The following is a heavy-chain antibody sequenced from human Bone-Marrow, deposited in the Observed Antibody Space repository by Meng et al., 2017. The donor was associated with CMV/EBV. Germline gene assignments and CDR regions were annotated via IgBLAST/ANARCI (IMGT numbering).Heavy chain of an antibody. J-gene: IGHJ5*02. V-gene: IGHV4-4*02. D-gene: IGHD2-2*01. Sequence: SETLSLTCAVSGGSISSSNWWSWVRQPPGKGLEWIGEIYHSGSTNYNPSLKSRVTISVDTSKNQFSLKLSSVTAADTAVYYCARQGTSYPRWLDPWGQGTLVTVSS. CDR1: GGSISSSNW. CDR3: ARQGTSYPRWLDP. CDR2: IYHSGST.